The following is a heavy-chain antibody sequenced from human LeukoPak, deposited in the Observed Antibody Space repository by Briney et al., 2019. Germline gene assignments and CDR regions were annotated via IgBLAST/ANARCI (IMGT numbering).Heavy chain of an antibody. CDR2: ISYDGSNK. CDR1: GFTFSSYA. J-gene: IGHJ6*02. Sequence: GGSLRLSCAASGFTFSSYAMHWVRQAPGKGLEWVAVISYDGSNKYYADSVKGRFTISRDNSKNTLYLHMNSLRAEDTAVYYCARGTHIVVVVDYGMDVWGQGTTVTVSS. CDR3: ARGTHIVVVVDYGMDV. D-gene: IGHD2-15*01. V-gene: IGHV3-30-3*01.